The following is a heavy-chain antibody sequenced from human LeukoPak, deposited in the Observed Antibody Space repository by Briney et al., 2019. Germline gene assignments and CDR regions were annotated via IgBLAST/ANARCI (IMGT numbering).Heavy chain of an antibody. V-gene: IGHV3-30*02. J-gene: IGHJ4*02. D-gene: IGHD3-10*01. CDR2: IRYDGTNK. Sequence: GGALRLSCAASGFTFSSYGMHWVRQAPGKGLEGVASIRYDGTNKYYADSVKGRLSISRENSKHTLYLQINSQRADDTYVYYCEKATKDYYGSGSFSLSRDHFISRWGQGTLVTVSS. CDR1: GFTFSSYG. CDR3: EKATKDYYGSGSFSLSRDHFISR.